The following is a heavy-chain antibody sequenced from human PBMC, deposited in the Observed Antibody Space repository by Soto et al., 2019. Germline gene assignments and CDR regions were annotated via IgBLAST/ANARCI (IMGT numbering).Heavy chain of an antibody. D-gene: IGHD3-10*01. V-gene: IGHV3-23*01. CDR1: GFTFGTTD. CDR2: IDGSGGIT. CDR3: VKNSGWFNT. Sequence: QLLQSGGGLVQPGGSLTLSCAASGFTFGTTDMSWVRQAPGEGLEWVSTIDGSGGITYYADSVKGRFTISRDTSRNTVYLQMNSLRGDATALYYCVKNSGWFNTWGQGAPVTVSS. J-gene: IGHJ5*02.